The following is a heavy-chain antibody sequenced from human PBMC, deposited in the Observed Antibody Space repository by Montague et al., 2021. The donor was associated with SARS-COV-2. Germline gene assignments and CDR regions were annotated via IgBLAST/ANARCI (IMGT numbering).Heavy chain of an antibody. Sequence: SETLSLTCKGEGGERRRRRDKWSRIRQPPGKGLEWIGNLYNGGTTYYSPSLKSRVTISVDTSKNHFSLNMASVTAADTAVYYCARTSKLRESSSGNYYYHAMDVWGQGTTVTVSS. D-gene: IGHD3-16*01. CDR3: ARTSKLRESSSGNYYYHAMDV. J-gene: IGHJ6*02. CDR2: LYNGGTT. CDR1: GGERRRRRDK. V-gene: IGHV4-39*02.